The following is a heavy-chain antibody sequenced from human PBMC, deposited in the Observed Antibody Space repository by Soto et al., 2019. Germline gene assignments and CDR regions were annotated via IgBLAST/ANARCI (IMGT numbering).Heavy chain of an antibody. CDR2: FDPEDGET. Sequence: SVEVTCKVSGYTLTELSMHWVRQAPGKGLEWMGGFDPEDGETIYAQKFQGRVTMTEDTSTDTAYMELSSLRSEDTAVYYCATGGYRGWFDPWGQGTLVTVSS. V-gene: IGHV1-24*01. CDR1: GYTLTELS. D-gene: IGHD5-18*01. CDR3: ATGGYRGWFDP. J-gene: IGHJ5*02.